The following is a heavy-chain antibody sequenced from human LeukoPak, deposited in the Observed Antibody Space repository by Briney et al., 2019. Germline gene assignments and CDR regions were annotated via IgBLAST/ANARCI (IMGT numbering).Heavy chain of an antibody. J-gene: IGHJ4*02. CDR2: ISYDGSNK. CDR1: GFTFSSYG. Sequence: GGSLRLSYAASGFTFSSYGMPWVRQAPGKGLEWVAVISYDGSNKYYADSVKGRFTISRDNSKNTLYLQMNSLRAEDTAVYYCAKLGYSYGYGFDYWGQGTLVTVSS. V-gene: IGHV3-30*18. CDR3: AKLGYSYGYGFDY. D-gene: IGHD5-18*01.